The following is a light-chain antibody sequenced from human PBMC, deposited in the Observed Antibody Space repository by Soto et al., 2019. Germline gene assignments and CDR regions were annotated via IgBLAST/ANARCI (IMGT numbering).Light chain of an antibody. J-gene: IGKJ2*01. CDR2: GAS. CDR1: QSVRSN. CDR3: QQYNNWPPLYT. V-gene: IGKV3-15*01. Sequence: EIVMTQSPATLSVSPGERVTLSCWASQSVRSNLAWYQQKPGQAPRLLIYGASTRATGIPARFSGSGSGTEFTLTISSLQSEDFAAYYCQQYNNWPPLYTFGQGTKLEI.